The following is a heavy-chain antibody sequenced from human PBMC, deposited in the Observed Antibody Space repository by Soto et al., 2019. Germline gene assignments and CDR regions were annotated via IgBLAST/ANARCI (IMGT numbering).Heavy chain of an antibody. V-gene: IGHV1-46*01. CDR1: GYTFTSFY. CDR2: INPSGGST. Sequence: ASVKVSCKSSGYTFTSFYIHWVRQAPGQGLEWMAIINPSGGSTNYAQKFQGRVTLTRDTSTSTVYMDLSSLKSEDTAIYYCARNLAAADGWGQGTLVTVSS. J-gene: IGHJ4*02. D-gene: IGHD6-13*01. CDR3: ARNLAAADG.